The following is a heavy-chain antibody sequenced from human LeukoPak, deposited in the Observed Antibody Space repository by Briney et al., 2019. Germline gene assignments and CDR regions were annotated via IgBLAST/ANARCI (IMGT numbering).Heavy chain of an antibody. D-gene: IGHD2-8*02. CDR2: IYDTGTT. J-gene: IGHJ4*02. CDR3: ARDSGRHFDY. CDR1: GDSITNYY. Sequence: SETLSLTYTVSGDSITNYYWSWIRQPAGKGLEWIGRIYDTGTTNYNPSLKSRVTMSVDTSKNQFFLNLTSVTAADTAVYSCARDSGRHFDYWGQGSLVTVSS. V-gene: IGHV4-4*07.